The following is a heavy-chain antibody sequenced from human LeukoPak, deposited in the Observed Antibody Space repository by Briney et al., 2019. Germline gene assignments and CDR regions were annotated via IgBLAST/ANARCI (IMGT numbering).Heavy chain of an antibody. CDR1: GFTFSSYA. Sequence: PGGSLRLSCAASGFTFSSYAMSWVRQAPGKGLEWVSAISGSGGSTYYADSVKGRFTISRDDSKNTLYLQMNSLRGEDTAVYYCARATGGPRRGIDYWGQGTLVTVSS. V-gene: IGHV3-23*01. CDR2: ISGSGGST. CDR3: ARATGGPRRGIDY. J-gene: IGHJ4*02. D-gene: IGHD2-15*01.